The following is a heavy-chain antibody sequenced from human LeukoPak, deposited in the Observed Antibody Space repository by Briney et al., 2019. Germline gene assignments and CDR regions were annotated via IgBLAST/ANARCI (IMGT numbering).Heavy chain of an antibody. D-gene: IGHD1-1*01. CDR2: IRYSDSNT. V-gene: IGHV3-23*05. CDR3: AKRGNPTVGHHYLDV. J-gene: IGHJ6*03. Sequence: GGSLRLSCAASGFTFSSSDMSWVRQAPGSGLEWVSSIRYSDSNTYYADSVMSRFTISRDNSKNTLYLQMNSLSAEDTAVYYCAKRGNPTVGHHYLDVWGKGTTVSVSS. CDR1: GFTFSSSD.